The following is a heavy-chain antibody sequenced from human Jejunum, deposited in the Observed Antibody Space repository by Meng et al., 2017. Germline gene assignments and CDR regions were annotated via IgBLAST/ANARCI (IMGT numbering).Heavy chain of an antibody. CDR3: ARWAVSGAGLDS. CDR2: IKPNRGVT. J-gene: IGHJ4*02. CDR1: GYTFTGYY. V-gene: IGHV1-2*06. D-gene: IGHD2/OR15-2a*01. Sequence: ASVKVSCKASGYTFTGYYMHWVRQAPGQGLEWRGRIKPNRGVTNFPQKFQGRVILTSDTSTSTAYMDLSGLRLDDTAVYYCARWAVSGAGLDSWGQGTLVTVSS.